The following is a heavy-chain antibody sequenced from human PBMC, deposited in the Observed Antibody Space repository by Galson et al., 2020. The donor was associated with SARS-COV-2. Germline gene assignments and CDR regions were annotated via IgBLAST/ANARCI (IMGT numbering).Heavy chain of an antibody. D-gene: IGHD6-19*01. CDR2: LSGSGGAS. J-gene: IGHJ3*01. V-gene: IGHV3-23*01. CDR3: AKATGSGWYNAFDL. Sequence: GGSLRVSCAASGFTFSSFAMTWVRQAPGKGLEWVSGLSGSGGASYYADSVKGRFTISRDNSKNTLCVQMNSLRAEDTALYYCAKATGSGWYNAFDLWGQGTMVTVSS. CDR1: GFTFSSFA.